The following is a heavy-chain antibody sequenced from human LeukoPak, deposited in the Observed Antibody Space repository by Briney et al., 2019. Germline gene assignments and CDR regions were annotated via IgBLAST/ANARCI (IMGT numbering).Heavy chain of an antibody. D-gene: IGHD3-10*02. J-gene: IGHJ1*01. V-gene: IGHV3-7*01. CDR2: IAHDGSVK. CDR3: AFFVREPQN. Sequence: GGSLRLSCAASTVIFRKYWMGWARQAPGRGLEWVANIAHDGSVKWYVDSVKGRFIISRDNARDSLYLQMNGLRVEDTAIYYCAFFVREPQNWGQGTLVTVSS. CDR1: TVIFRKYW.